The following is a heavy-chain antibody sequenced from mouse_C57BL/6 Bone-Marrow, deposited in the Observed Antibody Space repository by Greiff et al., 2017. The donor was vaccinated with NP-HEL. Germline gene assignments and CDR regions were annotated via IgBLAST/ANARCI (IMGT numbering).Heavy chain of an antibody. CDR2: INPNNGGT. CDR1: GYTFTDYY. V-gene: IGHV1-26*01. J-gene: IGHJ3*01. D-gene: IGHD2-3*01. Sequence: VQLKESGPELVKPGASVKISCKASGYTFTDYYMNWVKQSHGKSLEWIGDINPNNGGTSYNQKFKGKATLTVDKSSSTAYMELRSLTSEDSAVYYCARDGLGGFAYWGQGTLVTVSA. CDR3: ARDGLGGFAY.